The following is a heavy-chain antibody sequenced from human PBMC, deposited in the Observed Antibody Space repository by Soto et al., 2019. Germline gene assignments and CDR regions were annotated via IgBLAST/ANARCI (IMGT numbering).Heavy chain of an antibody. CDR2: IFYSGST. CDR3: ARDMHAGFTHYFDP. J-gene: IGHJ5*02. CDR1: VGSIRSGGCY. Sequence: SETLSLTCTVTVGSIRSGGCYWSWIRQHPGTGLEWIGNIFYSGSTYYNPSLKSRVNISVDTSKNQFSLKLSSMTAADTAVYYCARDMHAGFTHYFDPWGQGTLVTVSS. D-gene: IGHD1-26*01. V-gene: IGHV4-31*03.